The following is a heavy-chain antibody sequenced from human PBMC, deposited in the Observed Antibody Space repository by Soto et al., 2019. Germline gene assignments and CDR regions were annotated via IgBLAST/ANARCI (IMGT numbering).Heavy chain of an antibody. CDR1: GFTFSSYW. D-gene: IGHD4-17*01. J-gene: IGHJ6*03. CDR3: ARDHYGALFYYYYYYMDV. V-gene: IGHV3-7*01. CDR2: IKQDGSEK. Sequence: GGSLRLSCAASGFTFSSYWMSWVRQAPGKGLEWVANIKQDGSEKYYVDSVKGRFTISRDNAKNSLYLQMNSLRAEDTAVYYCARDHYGALFYYYYYYMDVWGKGTTVTVSS.